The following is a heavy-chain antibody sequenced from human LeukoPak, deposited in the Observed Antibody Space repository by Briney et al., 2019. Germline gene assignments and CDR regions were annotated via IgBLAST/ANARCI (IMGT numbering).Heavy chain of an antibody. J-gene: IGHJ6*03. Sequence: GGSLRLSCAASGFTFSSYSMNWVRQAPGKGLEWVSYISSSSSTIYYADSVKGRFTISRDNAKNSLYLQMNSLRAEDTAVYYCARDTPITDDSSGYYRGRYYYYMDVWGKGTTVTISS. CDR3: ARDTPITDDSSGYYRGRYYYYMDV. CDR1: GFTFSSYS. V-gene: IGHV3-48*04. CDR2: ISSSSSTI. D-gene: IGHD3-22*01.